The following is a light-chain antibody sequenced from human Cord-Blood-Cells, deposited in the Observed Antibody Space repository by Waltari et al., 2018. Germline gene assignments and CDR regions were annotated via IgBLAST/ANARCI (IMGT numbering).Light chain of an antibody. CDR3: AAWDDSLSGVV. Sequence: QSVLTQPPSASGTPGPRVTIPCSGSSSNIGSNSVYWYQHLPGTAPKPLIYRNNQRPSGVPDRFSGSKSGTSASLAISGLRSEDEADYYCAAWDDSLSGVVFGGGTKLTVL. CDR1: SSNIGSNS. CDR2: RNN. J-gene: IGLJ2*01. V-gene: IGLV1-47*01.